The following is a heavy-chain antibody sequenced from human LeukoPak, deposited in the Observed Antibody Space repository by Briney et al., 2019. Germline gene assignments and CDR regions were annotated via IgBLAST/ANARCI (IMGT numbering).Heavy chain of an antibody. CDR1: GYTFTSYY. V-gene: IGHV1-46*03. J-gene: IGHJ4*02. Sequence: ASVKVSCXASGYTFTSYYMHWVRQAPGQGLEWMGFINPSGGSTSYAQRFQSRVTMTRDTSTSTVYMELSSLRSEDTAMYYCTRNADSGLDYWGQGTLVTVSS. D-gene: IGHD3-10*01. CDR3: TRNADSGLDY. CDR2: INPSGGST.